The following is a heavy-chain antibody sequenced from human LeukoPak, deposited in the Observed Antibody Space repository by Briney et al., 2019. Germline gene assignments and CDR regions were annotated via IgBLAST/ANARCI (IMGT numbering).Heavy chain of an antibody. D-gene: IGHD3-16*02. CDR2: ISAYNGNT. CDR1: GHTFTSYG. J-gene: IGHJ5*02. Sequence: ASVKVSCKASGHTFTSYGISWVRQAPGQGLEWMGWISAYNGNTNYAQKLQGRVTMTTDTSTSTAYMELSSLRSEDTAVYYCARDRDYVWGSYRPNWFDPWGQGTLVTVSS. V-gene: IGHV1-18*01. CDR3: ARDRDYVWGSYRPNWFDP.